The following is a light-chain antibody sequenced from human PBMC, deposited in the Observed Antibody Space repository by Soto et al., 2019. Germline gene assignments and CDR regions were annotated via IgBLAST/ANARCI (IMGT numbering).Light chain of an antibody. V-gene: IGLV2-23*02. CDR1: SSDVGSYNL. CDR2: EVS. Sequence: QSALTQPASVSGSPGQSITISCTGTSSDVGSYNLVSWYQQHPGKAPKLMIYEVSKRPSGGSNRFSGSKSSNTATLTISGFQAEDEADYYCCSYAGSSTFVVFGGGTKVTV. CDR3: CSYAGSSTFVV. J-gene: IGLJ2*01.